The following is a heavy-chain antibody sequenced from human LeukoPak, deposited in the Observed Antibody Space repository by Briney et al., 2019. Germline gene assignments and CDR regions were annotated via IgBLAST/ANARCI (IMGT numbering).Heavy chain of an antibody. J-gene: IGHJ4*02. CDR3: AKKQGSMGLFDF. D-gene: IGHD2-2*01. V-gene: IGHV3-23*01. CDR2: ISATGNTP. CDR1: GFSFNNYA. Sequence: GGSLRLSCAASGFSFNNYAMSWVRQAPGRGLEWVSAISATGNTPYYADSVKGRFTISRDNSKNTLYLQMNSLGVDDTAVYYCAKKQGSMGLFDFWGQGTLVAVSS.